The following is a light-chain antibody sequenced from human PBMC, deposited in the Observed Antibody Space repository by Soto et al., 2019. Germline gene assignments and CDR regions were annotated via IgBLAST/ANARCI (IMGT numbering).Light chain of an antibody. CDR2: EVS. J-gene: IGLJ1*01. Sequence: QSALTQPPSASGSPGQSVTISCTGTSSDVGGYNSVSWYQQPPGKAPTLIIYEVSKRPSGVPDRFSGSESGNTASLTVSGLQADDEADYYYSSYADSNNPPYVFGAGTKLTVL. CDR3: SSYADSNNPPYV. V-gene: IGLV2-8*01. CDR1: SSDVGGYNS.